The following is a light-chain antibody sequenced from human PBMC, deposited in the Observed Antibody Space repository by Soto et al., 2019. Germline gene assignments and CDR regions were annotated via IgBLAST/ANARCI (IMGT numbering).Light chain of an antibody. V-gene: IGKV1-39*01. CDR3: QQSYSTPF. J-gene: IGKJ3*01. Sequence: DIQMTQSPSSLSASAGDRVTITCRTSQNISSYLNWYQQKPGKAPKLLIYAASSLQSGVPSRFSGSGSGTDFTLTISSLQPEDFATYYCQQSYSTPFFGPGTKVDIK. CDR2: AAS. CDR1: QNISSY.